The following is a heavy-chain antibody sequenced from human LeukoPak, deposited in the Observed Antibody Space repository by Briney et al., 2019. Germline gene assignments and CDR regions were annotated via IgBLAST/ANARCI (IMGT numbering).Heavy chain of an antibody. Sequence: ASVKVSCKASGYTFTTYYMHWVRQAPGQGLEWMGWINPNSGGTNYAQKFQGRVTMTRDTSISTAYMELNRLRSDDTAVYYCARDGVVTSNGSYWGQGTLVTVSS. CDR2: INPNSGGT. CDR3: ARDGVVTSNGSY. V-gene: IGHV1-2*02. D-gene: IGHD3-3*01. CDR1: GYTFTTYY. J-gene: IGHJ4*02.